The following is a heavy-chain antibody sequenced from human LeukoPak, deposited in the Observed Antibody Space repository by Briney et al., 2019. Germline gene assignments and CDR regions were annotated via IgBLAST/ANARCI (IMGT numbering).Heavy chain of an antibody. Sequence: SETLSLTCTVSGGSISSYYWSWIRQPPGKGLEWIGYIYYSGSTNYNPSLKSRVTISVDTSKNQFSLKLSSVTAADTAVYYCARDRPIVVVPAATLNDYYYGMDVWGQGTTVTVSS. D-gene: IGHD2-2*01. CDR2: IYYSGST. V-gene: IGHV4-59*12. J-gene: IGHJ6*02. CDR1: GGSISSYY. CDR3: ARDRPIVVVPAATLNDYYYGMDV.